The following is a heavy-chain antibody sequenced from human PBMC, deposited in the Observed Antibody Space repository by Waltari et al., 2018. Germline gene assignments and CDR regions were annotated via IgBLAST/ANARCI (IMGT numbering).Heavy chain of an antibody. Sequence: QVQLVESGGGVVQPGRSLRLSCAASGFTFSSYAMHWVRQAPGKGLEWVAVIAYDGRNKYYAYSVKGRFTIARDNSKNTLYLQMNSLRAEDTAVYYCARDAGEGWGQGTLVTVSS. CDR2: IAYDGRNK. J-gene: IGHJ4*02. CDR1: GFTFSSYA. V-gene: IGHV3-30*04. D-gene: IGHD4-17*01. CDR3: ARDAGEG.